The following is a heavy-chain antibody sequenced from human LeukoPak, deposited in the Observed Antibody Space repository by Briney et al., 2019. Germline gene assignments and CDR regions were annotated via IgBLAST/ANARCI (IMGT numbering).Heavy chain of an antibody. Sequence: GGSLKLSCAASGFTFSTYAMSWVRQAPGKGLEWVSGINADDGRTYYADSVKGRFTISRDNAKNSLYLQMNSLRAGDTAVYYCARGLGPHYWGQGTLVTVSS. CDR2: INADDGRT. CDR3: ARGLGPHY. CDR1: GFTFSTYA. V-gene: IGHV3-23*01. D-gene: IGHD3-16*01. J-gene: IGHJ4*02.